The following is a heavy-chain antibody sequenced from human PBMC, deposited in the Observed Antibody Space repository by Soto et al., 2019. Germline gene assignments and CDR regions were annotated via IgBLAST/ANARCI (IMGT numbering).Heavy chain of an antibody. D-gene: IGHD3-22*01. J-gene: IGHJ4*02. CDR2: IYHSGST. Sequence: QVQLQESGPGLVKPSGTLSLTCAVSSGSINSSNWWSWVRQPPGKGLEWIGEIYHSGSTNYNPSLKSRVTISVDKSKNQFSLKRSSATAADTAVYYCARGYFDSSTYADYWGQGTLVTVSS. CDR1: SGSINSSNW. V-gene: IGHV4-4*02. CDR3: ARGYFDSSTYADY.